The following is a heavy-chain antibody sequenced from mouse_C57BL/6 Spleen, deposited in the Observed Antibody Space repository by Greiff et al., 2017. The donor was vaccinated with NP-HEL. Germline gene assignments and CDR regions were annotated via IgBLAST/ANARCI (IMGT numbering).Heavy chain of an antibody. J-gene: IGHJ2*01. CDR3: ARFSDSLDY. Sequence: DVKLVESGGGLVQPGGSLSLSCAASGFTFTDYYMSWVRQPPGQALEWLGFIRNKANGYTTEYSVSVKGRFTISRDNSQSIHYLQMNALGAEDSATYYCARFSDSLDYWGQGTTLTVSS. CDR1: GFTFTDYY. V-gene: IGHV7-3*01. CDR2: IRNKANGYTT. D-gene: IGHD3-2*01.